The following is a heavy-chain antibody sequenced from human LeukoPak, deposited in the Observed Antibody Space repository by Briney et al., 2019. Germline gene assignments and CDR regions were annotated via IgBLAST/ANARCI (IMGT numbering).Heavy chain of an antibody. J-gene: IGHJ4*02. D-gene: IGHD1-26*01. Sequence: PGGSLRLSCAASGFTFSSYSMNWIRQAPGKGLEWISYISSSSGSIHYADSVKGRFTISRDNAKSSLYLQMNSLRVEDTAVHYCARDWWGLLYWGQGTLVTVSS. V-gene: IGHV3-48*01. CDR2: ISSSSGSI. CDR1: GFTFSSYS. CDR3: ARDWWGLLY.